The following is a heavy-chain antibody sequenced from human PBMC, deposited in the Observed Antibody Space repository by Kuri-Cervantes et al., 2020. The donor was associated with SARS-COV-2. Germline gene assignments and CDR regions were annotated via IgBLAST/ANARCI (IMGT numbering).Heavy chain of an antibody. CDR3: SLRVDFSSVDY. D-gene: IGHD3/OR15-3a*01. V-gene: IGHV4-59*01. CDR2: VTYNGAT. Sequence: SETLSLTCTVSGDSTTNYYLTWIRQPPGKGLEWIGYVTYNGATAYNPSLKSRVTMSLDTSKNQFSLRLISVTAADTAVYYCSLRVDFSSVDYWGQGTLVTVSS. CDR1: GDSTTNYY. J-gene: IGHJ4*02.